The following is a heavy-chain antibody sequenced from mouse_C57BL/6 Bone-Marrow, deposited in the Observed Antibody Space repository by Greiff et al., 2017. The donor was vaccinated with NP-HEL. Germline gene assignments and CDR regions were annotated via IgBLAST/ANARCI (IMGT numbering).Heavy chain of an antibody. V-gene: IGHV2-9-1*01. CDR2: IWTGGGT. J-gene: IGHJ4*01. CDR3: ARFITTVVALYYYAMDY. Sequence: QVQLKESGPGLVAPSQSLSITCTVSGFSLTSYAISWVRQPPGKGLEWLGVIWTGGGTNYNSALKSRLSISKDNSKSQVFLKMNSLQTDDTARYYCARFITTVVALYYYAMDYWGQGTSVTVSS. D-gene: IGHD1-1*01. CDR1: GFSLTSYA.